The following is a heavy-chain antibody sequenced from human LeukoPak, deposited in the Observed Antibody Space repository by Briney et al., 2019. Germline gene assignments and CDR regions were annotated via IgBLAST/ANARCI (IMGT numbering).Heavy chain of an antibody. Sequence: SETLSLTCAVYGGSISSYYWSWIRQPPGKGLEWIGYIYYSGSTNYNPSLKSRVTISVDTSKNQFSLKLSSVTAADTAVYYCARGRYCSADICSGGDAFDIWGQGTMVSVSS. V-gene: IGHV4-59*01. CDR3: ARGRYCSADICSGGDAFDI. D-gene: IGHD2-15*01. CDR2: IYYSGST. CDR1: GGSISSYY. J-gene: IGHJ3*02.